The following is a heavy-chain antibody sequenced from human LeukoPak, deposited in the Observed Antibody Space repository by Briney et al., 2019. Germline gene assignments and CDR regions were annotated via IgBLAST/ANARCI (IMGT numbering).Heavy chain of an antibody. CDR3: ARGDGYNFRLDY. V-gene: IGHV4-59*08. D-gene: IGHD5-24*01. Sequence: SETLSLTCTVSGGSISSYYWSWIRQPPGKGLEWIGYIYYSGSTNYNPSLKSRVTISLDTSKNQFSLNLSSVTAADTAVYFCARGDGYNFRLDYWGQGTLVTVSS. CDR2: IYYSGST. J-gene: IGHJ4*02. CDR1: GGSISSYY.